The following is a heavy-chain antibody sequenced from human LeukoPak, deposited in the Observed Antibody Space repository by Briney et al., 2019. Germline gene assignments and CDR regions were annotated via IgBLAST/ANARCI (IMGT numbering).Heavy chain of an antibody. CDR3: AKGGAYCSGGSCSNFDY. CDR1: GFTFSNYA. D-gene: IGHD2-15*01. CDR2: IRGSGDDT. Sequence: GGSLTLSCAASGFTFSNYAMSWVRQAPGKGLEWVSRIRGSGDDTHYAGSVRGRFTISRDNSKNTLYLQMNSLRAEDTAVYFCAKGGAYCSGGSCSNFDYWGQGTLVTVSS. J-gene: IGHJ4*02. V-gene: IGHV3-23*01.